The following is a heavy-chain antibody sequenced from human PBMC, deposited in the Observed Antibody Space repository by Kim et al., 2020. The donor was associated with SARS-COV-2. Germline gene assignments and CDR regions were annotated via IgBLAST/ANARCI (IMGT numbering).Heavy chain of an antibody. Sequence: GGSLRLSCAASGFTFSSYAMSWVRQAPGKGLEWVSVIYSGGSSTYYADSVKGRFTISRDNSKNTLYLQMNSLRAEDTAVYYCATDDRGDYWGQGTLVTVSS. D-gene: IGHD1-1*01. J-gene: IGHJ4*02. CDR1: GFTFSSYA. CDR3: ATDDRGDY. CDR2: IYSGGSST. V-gene: IGHV3-23*03.